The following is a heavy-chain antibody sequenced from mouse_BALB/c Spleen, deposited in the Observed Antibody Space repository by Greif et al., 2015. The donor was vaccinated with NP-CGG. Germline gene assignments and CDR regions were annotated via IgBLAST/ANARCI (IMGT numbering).Heavy chain of an antibody. Sequence: EVQLQQSGAELVKPGASVKLSCTASGFNIKDTYMHWVKQRPEQGLEWIGRIDPANGNTKYDPKFQGKATITADTSSNTAYLQLSILTSEVTSVYYCAREGYYYRSSSYYFDYWGQGTTLTVSS. V-gene: IGHV14-3*02. J-gene: IGHJ2*01. CDR3: AREGYYYRSSSYYFDY. CDR2: IDPANGNT. CDR1: GFNIKDTY. D-gene: IGHD1-1*01.